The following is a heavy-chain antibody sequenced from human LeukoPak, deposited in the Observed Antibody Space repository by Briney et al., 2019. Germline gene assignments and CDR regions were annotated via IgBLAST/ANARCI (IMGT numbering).Heavy chain of an antibody. Sequence: GGSLRLACAASGFTLSTYEMNWVRQAPGKGLEWVAYIGRYGVTTYYADSVKGRFTISGDNAKNSLNLQMNSLRAEDTAVYYCATLSDRNFYYSYGLDVWGQGTTVTVS. D-gene: IGHD1-14*01. CDR2: IGRYGVTT. CDR1: GFTLSTYE. CDR3: ATLSDRNFYYSYGLDV. J-gene: IGHJ6*02. V-gene: IGHV3-48*03.